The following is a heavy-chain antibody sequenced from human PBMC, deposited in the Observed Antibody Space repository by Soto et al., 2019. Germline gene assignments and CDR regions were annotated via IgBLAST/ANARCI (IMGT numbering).Heavy chain of an antibody. V-gene: IGHV3-23*01. D-gene: IGHD3-3*01. CDR1: GFTFSSYA. CDR3: AKAKRVRFLEWLTPVDY. Sequence: GGSLRLSCAASGFTFSSYAMSWVRQAPGKWLAWVSAISGSGGSTYYADSVKGRFTISRDNSKNTLYLQMNSLRAEDTAVYYCAKAKRVRFLEWLTPVDYWGQGXLVTVSS. J-gene: IGHJ4*02. CDR2: ISGSGGST.